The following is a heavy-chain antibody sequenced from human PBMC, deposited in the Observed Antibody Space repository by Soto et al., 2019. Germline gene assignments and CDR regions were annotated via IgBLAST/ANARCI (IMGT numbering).Heavy chain of an antibody. J-gene: IGHJ5*02. D-gene: IGHD2-15*01. CDR1: GGSISSGGDY. Sequence: QVQLQESGPGLVKPSQTLSLTCTVSGGSISSGGDYWSWIRQHPGKGLEWIGYIYYSRSTYDNPSLKSRVTISVDTSKNQFSLKLSSVTAADTAVYYWARGLGGPRRFDPWGQGTLVTVSS. V-gene: IGHV4-31*03. CDR2: IYYSRST. CDR3: ARGLGGPRRFDP.